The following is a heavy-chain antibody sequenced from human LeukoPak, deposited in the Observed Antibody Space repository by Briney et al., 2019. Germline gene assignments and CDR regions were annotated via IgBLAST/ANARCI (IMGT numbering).Heavy chain of an antibody. CDR3: VREYSGWLAAAGA. Sequence: GGSLRLSCAASGFTFKSFRMNWVRQAPDKGLEWVASISRSSNYIYYADSVKGRFTISRDNAKNSLYLQMNSLRAEDTAVYYCVREYSGWLAAAGAWGLGTLVTVSS. D-gene: IGHD6-13*01. CDR1: GFTFKSFR. CDR2: ISRSSNYI. V-gene: IGHV3-21*01. J-gene: IGHJ4*02.